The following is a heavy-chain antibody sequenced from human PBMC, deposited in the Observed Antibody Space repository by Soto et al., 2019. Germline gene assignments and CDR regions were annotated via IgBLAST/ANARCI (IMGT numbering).Heavy chain of an antibody. J-gene: IGHJ4*02. Sequence: PSVTMSLTCPVAGGSISSGGYYWSWISQHPGKGLEWIGYIYYSGSTYYNPSLKSRVTISVDTSKNQFPLKLSSVTAADTAVYYCASMGYGDYAVSYFDYWGQGTLVTVSS. D-gene: IGHD4-17*01. V-gene: IGHV4-31*03. CDR1: GGSISSGGYY. CDR3: ASMGYGDYAVSYFDY. CDR2: IYYSGST.